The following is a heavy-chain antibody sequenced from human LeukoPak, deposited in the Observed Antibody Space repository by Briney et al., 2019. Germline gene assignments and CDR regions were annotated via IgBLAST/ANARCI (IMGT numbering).Heavy chain of an antibody. D-gene: IGHD3-10*01. J-gene: IGHJ4*02. CDR2: IKEDGSDK. CDR3: ARVLWFGGIYYFDY. CDR1: GFSFRSFW. V-gene: IGHV3-7*04. Sequence: GGSLRLSCAASGFSFRSFWMSWVRQAPGKGLEWVASIKEDGSDKYYVESVKGRFTISRENARNSLYLQMNSLRAEDTAVYYCARVLWFGGIYYFDYWGQGTLATVSS.